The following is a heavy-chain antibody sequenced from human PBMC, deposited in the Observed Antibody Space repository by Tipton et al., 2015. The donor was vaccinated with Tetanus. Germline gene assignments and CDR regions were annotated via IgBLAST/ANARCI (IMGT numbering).Heavy chain of an antibody. Sequence: TLSLTCAVSGGSIRSGDHQWNWIRQPPGQGLEWLAYISDSGRTNSNYSLKSRITISRDTSKNQFSLRLTSVTAADTAVYYCARANYEFPNKGPFDSWGQGTLVIVSS. D-gene: IGHD3-3*01. CDR2: ISDSGRT. J-gene: IGHJ4*02. V-gene: IGHV4-61*08. CDR1: GGSIRSGDHQ. CDR3: ARANYEFPNKGPFDS.